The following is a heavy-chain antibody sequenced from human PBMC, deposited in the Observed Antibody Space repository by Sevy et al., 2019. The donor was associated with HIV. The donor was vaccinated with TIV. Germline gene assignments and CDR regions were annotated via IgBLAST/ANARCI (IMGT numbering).Heavy chain of an antibody. Sequence: GGSLRLSCAASGFTFSSYSMNWVRQAPGKGLEWVSSISSSNNYIYYADSLKGRFTISRDNAKNSLYLQMNSLRAEDTAVYYCARDLREYSSSSKYYFDYWGRGILVTVSS. CDR1: GFTFSSYS. CDR3: ARDLREYSSSSKYYFDY. V-gene: IGHV3-21*01. J-gene: IGHJ4*02. CDR2: ISSSNNYI. D-gene: IGHD6-6*01.